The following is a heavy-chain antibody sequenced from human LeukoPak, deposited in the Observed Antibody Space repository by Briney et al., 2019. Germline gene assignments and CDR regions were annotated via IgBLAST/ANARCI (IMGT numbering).Heavy chain of an antibody. CDR2: IKQDGSEK. J-gene: IGHJ4*02. CDR1: GFTFSSYW. V-gene: IGHV3-7*01. D-gene: IGHD3-10*01. Sequence: HTGGSLRLSCAASGFTFSSYWMSWVRQAPGKGLEWVANIKQDGSEKYYVDSVEGRFTISRDNAKNSLYLQMNSLRAEDTAVYYCARDRGRFGELSPFDYWGQGTLVTVSS. CDR3: ARDRGRFGELSPFDY.